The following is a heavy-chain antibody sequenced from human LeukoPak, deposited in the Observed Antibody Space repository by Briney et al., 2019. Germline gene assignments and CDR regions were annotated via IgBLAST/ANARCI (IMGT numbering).Heavy chain of an antibody. CDR2: IWYDGSNK. CDR3: ARAGCSGGSCYSGGMDV. V-gene: IGHV3-33*01. D-gene: IGHD2-15*01. CDR1: GFTFSSYG. J-gene: IGHJ6*02. Sequence: GGSLRLSCAASGFTFSSYGMHWVSQAPGKGLEWVAVIWYDGSNKYYADSVKGRFTISRDNSKNTLYLQMNSLRAEDTAVYYCARAGCSGGSCYSGGMDVWGQGTTVTVSS.